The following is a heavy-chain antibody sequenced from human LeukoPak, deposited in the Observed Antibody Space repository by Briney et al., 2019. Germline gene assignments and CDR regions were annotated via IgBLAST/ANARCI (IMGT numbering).Heavy chain of an antibody. Sequence: PGGSLRLSCAASGFTFSSYSMNWVRQAPGKGLEWVSYISSSSSTIYYADSVKGRFTISRDNAKNSLYLQMYSLRAEDTAVYYCASSERYSSSCYGPVDYWGQGTLVTVSS. D-gene: IGHD6-13*01. CDR1: GFTFSSYS. V-gene: IGHV3-48*01. J-gene: IGHJ4*02. CDR2: ISSSSSTI. CDR3: ASSERYSSSCYGPVDY.